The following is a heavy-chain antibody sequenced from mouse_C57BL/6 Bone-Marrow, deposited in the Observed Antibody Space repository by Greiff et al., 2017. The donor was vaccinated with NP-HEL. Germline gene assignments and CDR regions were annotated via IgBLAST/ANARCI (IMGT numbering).Heavy chain of an antibody. CDR3: ARLITTVDWYFDV. D-gene: IGHD1-1*01. CDR2: ISSGSSTI. J-gene: IGHJ1*03. CDR1: GFTFSDYG. Sequence: EVKLMESGGGLVKPGGSLKLSCAASGFTFSDYGMHWVRQAPEKGLEWVAYISSGSSTIYYADTVKGRFTISRDNAKNTLFLQMTSLRSEDTAMYYCARLITTVDWYFDVWGTGTTVTVSS. V-gene: IGHV5-17*01.